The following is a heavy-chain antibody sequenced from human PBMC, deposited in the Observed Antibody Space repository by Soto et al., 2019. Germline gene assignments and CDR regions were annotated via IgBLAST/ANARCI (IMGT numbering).Heavy chain of an antibody. V-gene: IGHV4-34*01. CDR3: ARKSRYSRDYYGMDV. D-gene: IGHD6-13*01. Sequence: PSETLSLTCAVYGGSFSGYYWSWIRQPPGKGLEWIGEINHSGSTNYNPSLKSRVTISVDTSKNQFSLKLSSVTAADTAVYYCARKSRYSRDYYGMDVWGQGTTVT. CDR2: INHSGST. J-gene: IGHJ6*02. CDR1: GGSFSGYY.